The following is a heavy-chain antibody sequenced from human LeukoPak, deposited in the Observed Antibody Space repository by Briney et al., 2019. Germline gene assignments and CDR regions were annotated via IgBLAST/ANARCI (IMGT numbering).Heavy chain of an antibody. V-gene: IGHV4-31*03. CDR3: ETYCSGGSCYSHDAFDI. CDR2: IYYSGST. Sequence: PPQTLSLTCTVSGGSISSGGYYWSWIRQHPGKGLEWIGYIYYSGSTYYNPSLKSRVTISVDTSKNQFSLKLSSVTAADTAVYYCETYCSGGSCYSHDAFDIWGQGTMVTVSS. D-gene: IGHD2-15*01. CDR1: GGSISSGGYY. J-gene: IGHJ3*02.